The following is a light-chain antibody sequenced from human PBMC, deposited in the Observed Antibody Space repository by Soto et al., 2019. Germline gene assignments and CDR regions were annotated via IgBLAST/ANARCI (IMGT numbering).Light chain of an antibody. J-gene: IGKJ5*01. CDR1: QSISSW. CDR3: QQYNSYSPTWT. V-gene: IGKV1-5*01. Sequence: GDRVTITCRASQSISSWLAWYQQKPGKAPKLLIYDASSLESGVPSRFSGSGSGTEFTLTSSSLQPDDFATYYCQQYNSYSPTWTFGQGTRLEIK. CDR2: DAS.